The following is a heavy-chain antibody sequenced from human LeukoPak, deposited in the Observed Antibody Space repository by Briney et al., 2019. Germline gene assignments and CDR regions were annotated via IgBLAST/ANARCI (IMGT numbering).Heavy chain of an antibody. J-gene: IGHJ2*01. D-gene: IGHD4-23*01. Sequence: SETLSLTCTVSGGSISSSGYYWSWIRQPPGKGLEWIGEINHSGSTNYNPSLKSRFTISVDTSKNQFSLKLSSVTAADTAVYFCARGGDYGGNSVVRYFDLWGRGTLVTVSS. CDR3: ARGGDYGGNSVVRYFDL. CDR1: GGSISSSGYY. CDR2: INHSGST. V-gene: IGHV4-39*07.